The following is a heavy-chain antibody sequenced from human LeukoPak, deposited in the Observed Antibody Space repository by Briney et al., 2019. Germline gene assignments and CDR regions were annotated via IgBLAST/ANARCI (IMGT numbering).Heavy chain of an antibody. CDR2: MSPNSGNT. D-gene: IGHD1-14*01. J-gene: IGHJ4*02. CDR3: ARNLYNTGDFES. V-gene: IGHV1-8*02. Sequence: ASVKVSCTASGYTFTNYAMHWVRQAPGQRLEWMGWMSPNSGNTGYAQKFQGRITMTRDTSISTAYMELSSLRSEDTAVYYCARNLYNTGDFESWGQGTLVTVSS. CDR1: GYTFTNYA.